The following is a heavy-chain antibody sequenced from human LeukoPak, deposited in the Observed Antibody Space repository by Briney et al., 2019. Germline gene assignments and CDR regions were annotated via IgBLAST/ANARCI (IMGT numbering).Heavy chain of an antibody. Sequence: GGSLRLSCAASGFTFSSYWMSWVRQAPGKGLEGVANIKQDGSEKYYVDSVKGRFTISRGSAKNSLYLQMNSLRAEDTAVYYCATGRGRLVAATLFDYWGQGTLVTVSS. CDR2: IKQDGSEK. V-gene: IGHV3-7*01. CDR3: ATGRGRLVAATLFDY. D-gene: IGHD2-15*01. CDR1: GFTFSSYW. J-gene: IGHJ4*02.